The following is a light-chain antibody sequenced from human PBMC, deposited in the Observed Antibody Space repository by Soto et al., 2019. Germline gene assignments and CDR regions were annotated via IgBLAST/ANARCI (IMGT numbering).Light chain of an antibody. J-gene: IGKJ1*01. CDR2: GAS. CDR1: QSFSSN. Sequence: ELVMTQSPATLSVSPGESATLSCRASQSFSSNLAWYQQKPGQAPRLLIYGASTRATGIPARFSGSGSGTEFTLTISSLQSEDFAVYYCQHYNNWPRTFGQGTKVEIK. CDR3: QHYNNWPRT. V-gene: IGKV3-15*01.